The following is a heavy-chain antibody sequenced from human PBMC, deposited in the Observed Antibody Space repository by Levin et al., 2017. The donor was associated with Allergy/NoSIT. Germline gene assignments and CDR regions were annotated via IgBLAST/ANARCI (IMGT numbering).Heavy chain of an antibody. Sequence: GESLKISCAASGFTFSSYAMSWVRQAPGKGLEWVSAISGSGGSTYYADSVKGRFTISRDNSKNTLYLQMNSLRAEDTAVYYCAKGPRGYCSSTSCYYSYYGMDVWGQGTTVTVSS. CDR3: AKGPRGYCSSTSCYYSYYGMDV. CDR1: GFTFSSYA. D-gene: IGHD2-2*01. J-gene: IGHJ6*02. CDR2: ISGSGGST. V-gene: IGHV3-23*01.